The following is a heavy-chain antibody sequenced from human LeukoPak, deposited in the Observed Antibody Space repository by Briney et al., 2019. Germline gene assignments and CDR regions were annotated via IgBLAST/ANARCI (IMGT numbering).Heavy chain of an antibody. CDR3: ARVYCSSSSCYSHYFYGLDV. CDR2: IYYSGST. J-gene: IGHJ6*02. V-gene: IGHV4-34*01. D-gene: IGHD2-2*01. Sequence: SETLSLTCAVYGGSFSGYYWSWIRQPPGKGLEWIGSIYYSGSTYYNPSLKNRVTISVDTSKNQFALKLSSVTAADTAVYYCARVYCSSSSCYSHYFYGLDVWGQGTTVTVS. CDR1: GGSFSGYY.